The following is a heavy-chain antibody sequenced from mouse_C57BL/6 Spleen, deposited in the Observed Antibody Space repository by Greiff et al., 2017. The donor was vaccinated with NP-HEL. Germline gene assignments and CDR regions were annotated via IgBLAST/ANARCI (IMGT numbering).Heavy chain of an antibody. V-gene: IGHV5-6*02. J-gene: IGHJ4*01. CDR1: GFTFSSYG. D-gene: IGHD2-2*01. CDR2: ISSCGSYT. CDR3: ARHGYDYARDY. Sequence: DVKLVESGGDLVKPGGSLKLSCAASGFTFSSYGMSWVRQTPDKRLEWVATISSCGSYTYYTDSVKGRFTISRDNAKNTLYLQMSSLKSEDTAMYDCARHGYDYARDYWGQGTSVTVSA.